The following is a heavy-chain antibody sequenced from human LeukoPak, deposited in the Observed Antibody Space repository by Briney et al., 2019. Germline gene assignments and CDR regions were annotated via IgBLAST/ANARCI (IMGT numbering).Heavy chain of an antibody. J-gene: IGHJ6*02. D-gene: IGHD3-10*01. CDR2: IYYSGST. CDR3: ARYGSGGFGETYYHYYGMDV. Sequence: PSETLSLTCTVSGGSISSYYWSWIRQPPGKGLEWIGYIYYSGSTNYNPSLKSRVTISVDTSKNQFSLKLSSVTAADTAVYYCARYGSGGFGETYYHYYGMDVWGQGTTVTVSS. CDR1: GGSISSYY. V-gene: IGHV4-59*01.